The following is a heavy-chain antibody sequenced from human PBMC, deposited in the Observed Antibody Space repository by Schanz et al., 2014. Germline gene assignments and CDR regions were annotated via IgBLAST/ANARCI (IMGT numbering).Heavy chain of an antibody. D-gene: IGHD3-9*01. Sequence: VQLLESGGGLVQPGGSLRLSCAASGFTFRVFAMNWVRQAPGKGLEWVSIITGSGATYYADSLKCRFTISRDNSKNTLYLQMNSLSAEDTAVYYCAKRNHDMQSLPLDYWGQGTLVIVSS. CDR2: ITGSGAT. CDR3: AKRNHDMQSLPLDY. V-gene: IGHV3-23*01. CDR1: GFTFRVFA. J-gene: IGHJ4*02.